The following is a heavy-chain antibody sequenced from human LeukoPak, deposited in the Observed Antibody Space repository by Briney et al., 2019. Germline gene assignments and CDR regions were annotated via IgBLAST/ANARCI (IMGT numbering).Heavy chain of an antibody. V-gene: IGHV3-9*01. J-gene: IGHJ3*02. Sequence: GGSLRLSCAASGFTFDDYAMHWGREAPGKGVGEGSGISWNSGRIGYADSVKGRFTISRDNAKTPLYLQMNSLRAEDTALYYCAKDMRQWLGHDAFDIWGQGTMVTVPS. CDR3: AKDMRQWLGHDAFDI. CDR2: ISWNSGRI. D-gene: IGHD6-19*01. CDR1: GFTFDDYA.